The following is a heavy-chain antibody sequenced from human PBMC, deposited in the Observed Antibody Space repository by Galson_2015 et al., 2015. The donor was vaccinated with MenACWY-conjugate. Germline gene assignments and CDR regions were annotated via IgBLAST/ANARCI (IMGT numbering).Heavy chain of an antibody. D-gene: IGHD6-13*01. J-gene: IGHJ1*01. CDR2: VGYSGST. CDR3: VREEPFSGIAAGALQY. V-gene: IGHV4-61*01. Sequence: ETLSLTCTVSGGSVSSGTYRWIWIRQSPGKGLEWIAYVGYSGSTNFNPSLKSRVTISLDTPKDQVSLKLSSVTAADTALYYCVREEPFSGIAAGALQYWGQGTLVTVSS. CDR1: GGSVSSGTYR.